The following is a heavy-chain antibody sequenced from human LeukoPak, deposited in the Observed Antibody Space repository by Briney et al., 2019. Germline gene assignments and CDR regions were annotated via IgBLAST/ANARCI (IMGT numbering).Heavy chain of an antibody. J-gene: IGHJ6*03. CDR2: IYYSGST. CDR1: GGSISSSSYY. CDR3: ARGAKYSSGWYDYYYMDV. D-gene: IGHD6-19*01. Sequence: SETLSLTCTVSGGSISSSSYYWGWIRQPPGKGLEWIGYIYYSGSTNYNPSLKSRVTISVDTSKNQFSLKLSSVTAADTAVYYCARGAKYSSGWYDYYYMDVWGKGTTVTVSS. V-gene: IGHV4-61*05.